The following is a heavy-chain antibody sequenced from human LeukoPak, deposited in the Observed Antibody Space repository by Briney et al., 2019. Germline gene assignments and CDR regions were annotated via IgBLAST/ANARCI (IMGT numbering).Heavy chain of an antibody. CDR1: DFSLSTPGMG. D-gene: IGHD3-9*01. CDR3: AHLVVTIDWRSYFDY. CDR2: IYYNDDK. J-gene: IGHJ4*02. V-gene: IGHV2-5*01. Sequence: SGPTLVKPTQTLTLTCTFSDFSLSTPGMGVGWIRQPPGKALEWLAFIYYNDDKRYSPSLRSRLTITRATSKNQVVLAMTTMDPVDTATYYCAHLVVTIDWRSYFDYWGQGALVTVSS.